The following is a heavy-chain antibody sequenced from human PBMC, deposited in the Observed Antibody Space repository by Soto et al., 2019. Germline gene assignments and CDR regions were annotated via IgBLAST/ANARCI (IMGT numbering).Heavy chain of an antibody. CDR2: IIPIFGTA. V-gene: IGHV1-69*06. CDR1: GGTFSSYA. Sequence: SVKVSCKASGGTFSSYAISCVLQAPLQWLEWMGGIIPIFGTANYAQKFQGRVTITADKSTSTAYMELSSLRSEDTAVYYCARGGGSGWSNYYYYGMDVWGQGTTVTVSS. D-gene: IGHD6-19*01. J-gene: IGHJ6*02. CDR3: ARGGGSGWSNYYYYGMDV.